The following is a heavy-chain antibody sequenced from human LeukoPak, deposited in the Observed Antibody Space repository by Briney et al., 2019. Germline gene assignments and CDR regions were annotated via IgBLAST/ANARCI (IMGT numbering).Heavy chain of an antibody. V-gene: IGHV3-23*01. CDR1: GFTFSSYA. CDR3: ANEIRPNDH. D-gene: IGHD4-17*01. J-gene: IGHJ4*02. Sequence: PGGSLRLSCAASGFTFSSYAMSWVRQAPGKGLEWVSSISGSGNRTYYADSVKGRFTISRDNSKNTLFLQMNSLRPEDTAVYYCANEIRPNDHWGQGTLVTVSS. CDR2: ISGSGNRT.